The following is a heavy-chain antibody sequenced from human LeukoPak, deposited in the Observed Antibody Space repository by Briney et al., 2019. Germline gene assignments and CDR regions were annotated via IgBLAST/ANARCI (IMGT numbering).Heavy chain of an antibody. CDR3: ARSAYDFWSGYLGDYYYMDV. J-gene: IGHJ6*03. D-gene: IGHD3-3*01. CDR1: GGSISSYY. CDR2: IYYSGST. Sequence: SETLSLTCTVSGGSISSYYWSWIRQPPGKGLEWIGYIYYSGSTNYNPSLKSRVTISVDTSKNQFSLKLSSVTAADTAVYCCARSAYDFWSGYLGDYYYMDVWGKGTTVTVSS. V-gene: IGHV4-59*01.